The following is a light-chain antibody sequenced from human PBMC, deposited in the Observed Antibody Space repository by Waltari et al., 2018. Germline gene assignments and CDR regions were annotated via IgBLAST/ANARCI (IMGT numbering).Light chain of an antibody. CDR1: SSDIGVYKY. J-gene: IGLJ2*01. V-gene: IGLV2-8*01. CDR2: EVT. CDR3: SAYAGGNTLV. Sequence: QSALTQPASVSGSPGLSITISCSGTSSDIGVYKYVSWYQQYPHIAPQLILYEVTERHSGVPDRFSGCKAGNTASLTVSGLQIEVEADYFCSAYAGGNTLVFGGGTRLTVL.